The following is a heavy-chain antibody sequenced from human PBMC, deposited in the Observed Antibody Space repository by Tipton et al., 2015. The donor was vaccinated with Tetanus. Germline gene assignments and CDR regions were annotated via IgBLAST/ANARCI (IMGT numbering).Heavy chain of an antibody. Sequence: TLSLTCTVSGDSISGSPYFWNWIRQHPQKGLQWIGYIYYSGSTFYNPSFESRVTMSVDTSKKDFSVRLGSVTAADTAVYYCARLREIVSRSGWAFDYWGQGILVTVSS. CDR1: GDSISGSPYF. CDR2: IYYSGST. CDR3: ARLREIVSRSGWAFDY. D-gene: IGHD5/OR15-5a*01. V-gene: IGHV4-31*03. J-gene: IGHJ4*02.